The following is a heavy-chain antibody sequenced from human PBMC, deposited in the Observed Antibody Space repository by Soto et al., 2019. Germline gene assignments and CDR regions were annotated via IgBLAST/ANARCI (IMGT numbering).Heavy chain of an antibody. J-gene: IGHJ5*02. CDR2: MYTSERR. CDR3: ARDDYKDGGNNWFDP. CDR1: GGSITNYY. D-gene: IGHD3-16*01. V-gene: IGHV4-4*07. Sequence: QLQQSGPRLVKASETLSLTCTVSGGSITNYYWSWIRQPAGKGLEWIGRMYTSERRNFNISFRGRVTMSVDTSRNQFTLNLRDVTAADTAVYFCARDDYKDGGNNWFDPWGPGTLVSVSS.